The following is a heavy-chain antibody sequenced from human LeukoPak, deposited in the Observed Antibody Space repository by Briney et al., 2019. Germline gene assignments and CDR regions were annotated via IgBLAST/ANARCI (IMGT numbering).Heavy chain of an antibody. V-gene: IGHV3-23*01. CDR2: ISGSGGST. CDR3: AKDLPIAVADEYYFDY. Sequence: GGSLRLSCAASGFTFSSYAMSWVRQAPGKGLEWVSAISGSGGSTYYADSVKGRFTISRDNSKNTLYLQMNSLRAEDTAVYYCAKDLPIAVADEYYFDYWGQGTLVTVSS. J-gene: IGHJ4*02. D-gene: IGHD6-19*01. CDR1: GFTFSSYA.